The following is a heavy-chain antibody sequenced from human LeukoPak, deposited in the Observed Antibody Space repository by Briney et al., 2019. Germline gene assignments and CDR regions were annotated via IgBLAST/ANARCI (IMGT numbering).Heavy chain of an antibody. Sequence: QPSETLSLACAVYGGSFSGYYWSWIRQPPGKGLEWIGEINHSGSTNYNPSLKSRVTISVDTSKNQFSLKLSSVTAADTAVYYCARLRITIFGVVKYYFDYWGQGTLVTVSS. CDR2: INHSGST. D-gene: IGHD3-3*01. J-gene: IGHJ4*02. CDR1: GGSFSGYY. V-gene: IGHV4-34*01. CDR3: ARLRITIFGVVKYYFDY.